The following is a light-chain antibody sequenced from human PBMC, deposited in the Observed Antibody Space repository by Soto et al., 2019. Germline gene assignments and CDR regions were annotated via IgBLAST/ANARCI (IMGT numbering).Light chain of an antibody. CDR3: CSYAGSSSLGV. CDR2: EGN. J-gene: IGLJ2*01. Sequence: QSALTQPASVSGSPGQSITFSCTGTSSDVGSYNLVSWYQQHPGKAPKLMIYEGNKRPSGVSIRFSGSKSGNTASLTISGLQAEDEADYHCCSYAGSSSLGVFGGGTKVTVL. V-gene: IGLV2-23*01. CDR1: SSDVGSYNL.